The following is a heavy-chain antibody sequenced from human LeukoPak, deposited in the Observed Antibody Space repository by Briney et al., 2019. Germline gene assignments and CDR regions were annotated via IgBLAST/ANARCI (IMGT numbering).Heavy chain of an antibody. CDR3: ASAHDYGDYPNAFDI. D-gene: IGHD4-17*01. CDR1: GGSISSYY. J-gene: IGHJ3*02. Sequence: SETLSLTCTVSGGSISSYYWSWIRQPPGKGLEWIGYIYYSGSTNYNPSLKSRVTISVDTSKNQFSLKLSSVTADATAVYYCASAHDYGDYPNAFDIWGQGTMVTVSS. V-gene: IGHV4-59*01. CDR2: IYYSGST.